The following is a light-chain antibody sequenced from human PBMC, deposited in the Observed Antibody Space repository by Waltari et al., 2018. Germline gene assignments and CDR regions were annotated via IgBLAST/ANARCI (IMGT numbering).Light chain of an antibody. J-gene: IGLJ3*02. V-gene: IGLV2-14*01. CDR3: TSYTASSTLV. CDR2: EVR. Sequence: QSALIQPASVSGSPGQSITISCTGTSSDVGGYNFVPCYQHPPGKAPKLLIYEVRDRPSGVSSRFFGSKTGNRASLTISGLLPEDEADYFCTSYTASSTLVFGGGTKVTVL. CDR1: SSDVGGYNF.